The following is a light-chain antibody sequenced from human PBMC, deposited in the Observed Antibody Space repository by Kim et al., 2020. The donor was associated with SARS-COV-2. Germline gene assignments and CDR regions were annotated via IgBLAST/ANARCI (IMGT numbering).Light chain of an antibody. CDR3: QQYNNWLT. CDR2: GAS. Sequence: SASPGERATLPCRASQSISGNFAWYQQKPAQAPRLLMYGASTRATGIPARFSGSGSGTEFTLTISSLQSEDFAVYYCQQYNNWLTFGQGTKVDIK. J-gene: IGKJ1*01. CDR1: QSISGN. V-gene: IGKV3D-15*01.